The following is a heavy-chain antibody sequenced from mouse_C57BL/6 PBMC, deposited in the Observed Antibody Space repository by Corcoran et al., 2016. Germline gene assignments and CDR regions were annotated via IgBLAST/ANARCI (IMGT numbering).Heavy chain of an antibody. CDR1: GYSITSGYY. V-gene: IGHV3-6*01. J-gene: IGHJ4*01. D-gene: IGHD1-1*01. CDR2: ISYDGSN. CDR3: ARDGYYGSSSYYYAMDY. Sequence: DVQLQESGPGLVKPSQSLSLTCSVTGYSITSGYYWNWIRQFPGNKLEWMGYISYDGSNNYNLSLKNRISITRDTSKNQFFLKLNSVTTEDTATYYCARDGYYGSSSYYYAMDYWGQGTSVTVSS.